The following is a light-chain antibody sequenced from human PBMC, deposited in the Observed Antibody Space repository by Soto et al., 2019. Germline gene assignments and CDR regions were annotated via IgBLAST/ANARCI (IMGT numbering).Light chain of an antibody. V-gene: IGKV3-11*01. Sequence: EIVLTQYPATLSLSPGDRATLYCRASQSVSSYLAWYQQKPGQAPRLLIYDASNRATGIPARFSGSGSGTDFTLTITSLAPEDFAVYYCQQRSNWPSTFGGGTTGEIK. CDR3: QQRSNWPST. CDR1: QSVSSY. J-gene: IGKJ4*01. CDR2: DAS.